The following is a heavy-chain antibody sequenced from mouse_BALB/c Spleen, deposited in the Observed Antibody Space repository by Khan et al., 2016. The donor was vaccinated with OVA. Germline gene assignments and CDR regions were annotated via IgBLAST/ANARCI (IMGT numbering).Heavy chain of an antibody. CDR3: TRAGYGAFAY. V-gene: IGHV1-5*01. CDR1: GYIFTSYW. Sequence: FQLVQSGTVLARPGASVMMSCKASGYIFTSYWTHWVKQRPGQGLEWIGGIYPGNSDTIYNQTFKDKAKLTTVSPASPAYQELSSLTNEDSAVDCCTRAGYGAFAYWGQGTLVTVSA. CDR2: IYPGNSDT. J-gene: IGHJ3*01. D-gene: IGHD1-1*01.